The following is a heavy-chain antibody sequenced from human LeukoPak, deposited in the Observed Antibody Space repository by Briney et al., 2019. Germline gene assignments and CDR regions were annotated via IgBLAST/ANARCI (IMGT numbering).Heavy chain of an antibody. Sequence: GGSLRLSCAASGFTFSSYGMHWVRQAPGKGLEWVAFIRYDGNNKYYADSVKGRFTISRDNSKNSLYLQMNSLRAEDTAVYYCARKEWASDYYYMDVWGKGTTVTVSS. J-gene: IGHJ6*03. CDR2: IRYDGNNK. D-gene: IGHD2-8*01. CDR1: GFTFSSYG. V-gene: IGHV3-30*02. CDR3: ARKEWASDYYYMDV.